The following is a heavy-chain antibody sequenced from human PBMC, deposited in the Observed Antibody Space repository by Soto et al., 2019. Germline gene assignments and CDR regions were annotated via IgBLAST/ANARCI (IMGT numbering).Heavy chain of an antibody. J-gene: IGHJ4*02. D-gene: IGHD3-22*01. CDR3: ARAYGPLDSDGYYYYFDY. V-gene: IGHV4-30-4*01. CDR1: GGSISSGDYY. CDR2: IFYSGST. Sequence: SETLSLTCTVSGGSISSGDYYWSWIRQSPGKGLEWIGYIFYSGSTYYNPSLKSRVTISVDTSKNQFSLKLSSVTAADTAVYYCARAYGPLDSDGYYYYFDYWGQGTLVTVSS.